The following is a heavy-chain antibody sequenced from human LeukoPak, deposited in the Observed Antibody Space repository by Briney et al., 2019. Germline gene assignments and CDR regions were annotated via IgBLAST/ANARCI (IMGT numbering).Heavy chain of an antibody. CDR1: GYSISSGYY. CDR2: IYHSGST. Sequence: SETLSLTCAVSGYSISSGYYWGWIRQPPGKGLEWIGNIYHSGSTYYNPSLKSRVTISVDTSKNQFSLKLSSVTAADTAVYYCARRGSSSWLFDYWAREPWSPSPQ. J-gene: IGHJ4*02. CDR3: ARRGSSSWLFDY. D-gene: IGHD6-13*01. V-gene: IGHV4-38-2*01.